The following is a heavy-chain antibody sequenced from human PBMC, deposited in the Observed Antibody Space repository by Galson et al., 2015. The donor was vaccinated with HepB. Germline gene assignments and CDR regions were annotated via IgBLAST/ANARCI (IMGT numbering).Heavy chain of an antibody. CDR3: ARASSSYFDL. J-gene: IGHJ2*01. CDR2: ISASGGSA. D-gene: IGHD3-10*01. CDR1: GFTLSNYA. Sequence: SLRLSCAASGFTLSNYAIRWVRQAPGQGLEWVSAISASGGSAYYADSVKGRFTISRDNSKNTVDLQMNSLRAEDTAIYYCARASSSYFDLWGHGTLVTVSS. V-gene: IGHV3-23*01.